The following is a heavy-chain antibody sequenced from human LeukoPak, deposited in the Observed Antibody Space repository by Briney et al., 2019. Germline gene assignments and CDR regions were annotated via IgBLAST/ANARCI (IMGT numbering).Heavy chain of an antibody. CDR2: ISSTSGYI. Sequence: GGSLRLSCAASGFTFSSYTMNWVRQAPGKGLEWVSSISSTSGYIYYADSVKGRFTISRDNAKNSLYLQMNSLRVEDTAVYYCARAVAGPYYFDYWGQGTLVTVSS. D-gene: IGHD6-19*01. J-gene: IGHJ4*02. CDR1: GFTFSSYT. CDR3: ARAVAGPYYFDY. V-gene: IGHV3-21*01.